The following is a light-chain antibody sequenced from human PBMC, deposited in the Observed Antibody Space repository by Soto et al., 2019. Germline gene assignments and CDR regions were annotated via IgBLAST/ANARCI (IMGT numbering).Light chain of an antibody. Sequence: SYELTQPPSVSVAPGQTASISCGGDNIGTKSVHWYQQKPGQAPVLVIFYDRDRPSGIPERFSGSNSGKTATLTISGVEAGDEADYYCQVWDSSSDHYVFGTGTKVTVL. CDR3: QVWDSSSDHYV. CDR2: YDR. V-gene: IGLV3-21*04. CDR1: NIGTKS. J-gene: IGLJ1*01.